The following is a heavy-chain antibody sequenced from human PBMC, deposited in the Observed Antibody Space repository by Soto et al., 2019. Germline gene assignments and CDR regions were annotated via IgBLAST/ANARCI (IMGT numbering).Heavy chain of an antibody. V-gene: IGHV3-9*01. Sequence: GGSLRLSCAASGFTFDDYAMHWVRQAPGKGLEWVSGISWNSGSIGYADSVKGRFTISRDNAKNSLYLQMNSLRAEDTALYYCAKDTAVAGVFDYWGQGTLVTVSS. D-gene: IGHD3-10*01. CDR1: GFTFDDYA. CDR3: AKDTAVAGVFDY. J-gene: IGHJ4*02. CDR2: ISWNSGSI.